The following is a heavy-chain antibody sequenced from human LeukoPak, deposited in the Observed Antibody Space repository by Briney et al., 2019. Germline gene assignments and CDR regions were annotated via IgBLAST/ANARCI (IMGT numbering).Heavy chain of an antibody. D-gene: IGHD3-3*01. J-gene: IGHJ6*03. CDR1: GGSISSYY. CDR2: IYYSGST. Sequence: SETLSLTCTVSGGSISSYYWSWIRQPPGKGLEWIGYIYYSGSTNYNPSLKSRVTISVDTSKNQFSLKLSSVTAADTAVYYCARGDLWGDYYYMDVWGKGTTVTVSS. V-gene: IGHV4-59*08. CDR3: ARGDLWGDYYYMDV.